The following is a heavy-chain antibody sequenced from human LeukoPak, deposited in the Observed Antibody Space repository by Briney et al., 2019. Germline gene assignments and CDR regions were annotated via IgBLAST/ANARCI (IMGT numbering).Heavy chain of an antibody. CDR1: VYTFTSYG. J-gene: IGHJ4*02. CDR3: ATTPQLLLPDFYSTTGFDY. D-gene: IGHD2/OR15-2a*01. Sequence: ASVKVSCKASVYTFTSYGISWVRQAPGKGLEWMGGFDPEDGETIYAQKFQGRVTMTEDTSTDTAYMELSSLRSEDTAVYYCATTPQLLLPDFYSTTGFDYWGQGTLVTVSS. CDR2: FDPEDGET. V-gene: IGHV1-24*01.